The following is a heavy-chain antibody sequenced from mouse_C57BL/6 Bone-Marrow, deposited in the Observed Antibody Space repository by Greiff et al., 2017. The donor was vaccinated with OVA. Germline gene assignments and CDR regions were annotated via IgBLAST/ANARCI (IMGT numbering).Heavy chain of an antibody. CDR1: GYTFTSYG. V-gene: IGHV1-81*01. CDR2: IYPRSGNT. CDR3: ARWGYYPHWYFDV. D-gene: IGHD2-3*01. Sequence: VQLQQSGAELARPGASVKLSCKASGYTFTSYGISWVKQRTGQGLEWIGEIYPRSGNTYYNEKFKGKATLPADKSSSTAYMELRSLTSEDSAVYFCARWGYYPHWYFDVWGTGTTVTVSS. J-gene: IGHJ1*03.